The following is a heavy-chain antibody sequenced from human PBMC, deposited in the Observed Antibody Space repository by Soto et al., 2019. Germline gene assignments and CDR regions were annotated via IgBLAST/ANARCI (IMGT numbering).Heavy chain of an antibody. V-gene: IGHV4-59*08. CDR1: GGSISSYY. CDR3: ARGSTGYSSSWYRY. J-gene: IGHJ4*02. D-gene: IGHD6-13*01. Sequence: QVQLQESGPGLVKPSETLSLTCTVSGGSISSYYWSWIRQPPGKGLEWIGYIYNSGSTNYNPTLKSRVTISVDTSKNQSSLKLSSVTAADTAVYYCARGSTGYSSSWYRYWGQGTLVTVSS. CDR2: IYNSGST.